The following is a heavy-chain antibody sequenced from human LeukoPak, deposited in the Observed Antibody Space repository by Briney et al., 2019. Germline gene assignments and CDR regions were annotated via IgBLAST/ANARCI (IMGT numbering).Heavy chain of an antibody. CDR2: ISGSGGST. D-gene: IGHD6-19*01. CDR3: AKDRYSSGKLGWFDP. J-gene: IGHJ5*02. V-gene: IGHV3-23*01. Sequence: GGSLRLSCAASGFTFSSYAMSWVRQAPGKGLEWVSAISGSGGSTYYADSVKGRFTISRDNAKNSLYLQMNSLRAEDTALYYCAKDRYSSGKLGWFDPWGQGTLVTVSS. CDR1: GFTFSSYA.